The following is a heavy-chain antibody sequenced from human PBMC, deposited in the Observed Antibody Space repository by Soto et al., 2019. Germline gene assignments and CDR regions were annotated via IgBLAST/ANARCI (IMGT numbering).Heavy chain of an antibody. Sequence: SETLSLTCTVSGGSISSGGYDWSWIRQHPGEGLEWIGYIYYSGSTYYNPSLKSRVTISVDTSKNQFSLKLSSVTAADTAVYYCAKDWDIVLVPAAIARLGMDVWGQGTTVT. CDR2: IYYSGST. J-gene: IGHJ6*02. V-gene: IGHV4-31*03. CDR3: AKDWDIVLVPAAIARLGMDV. D-gene: IGHD2-2*01. CDR1: GGSISSGGYD.